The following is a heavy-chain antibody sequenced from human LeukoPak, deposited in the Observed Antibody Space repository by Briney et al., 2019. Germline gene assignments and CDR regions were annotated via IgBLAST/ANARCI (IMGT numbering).Heavy chain of an antibody. J-gene: IGHJ3*02. CDR1: GCTFSSYA. D-gene: IGHD1-14*01. V-gene: IGHV3-23*01. Sequence: PGGSLRLSCAASGCTFSSYAMSWVRQAPGKGLEWVSGISGSGGSTYYADSLKGRFTISRDNAKNSLYLQMNSLRAEDTALYYCAKDITAVGAFDIWGQGTMVTVSS. CDR2: ISGSGGST. CDR3: AKDITAVGAFDI.